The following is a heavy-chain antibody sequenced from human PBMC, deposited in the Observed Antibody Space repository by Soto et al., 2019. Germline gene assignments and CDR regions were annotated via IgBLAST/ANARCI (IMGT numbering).Heavy chain of an antibody. CDR2: IWHDGTRE. V-gene: IGHV3-33*01. J-gene: IGHJ4*02. CDR3: GRDLGIGEPDD. CDR1: AFPFSRYG. D-gene: IGHD6-13*01. Sequence: HPGGSLRLSCAASAFPFSRYGFLWVRQAPGKGLEWVALIWHDGTRENYAESVKGRFSISRDNSKNTVFLQLDSLRAEDTAVYHCGRDLGIGEPDDWGKGT.